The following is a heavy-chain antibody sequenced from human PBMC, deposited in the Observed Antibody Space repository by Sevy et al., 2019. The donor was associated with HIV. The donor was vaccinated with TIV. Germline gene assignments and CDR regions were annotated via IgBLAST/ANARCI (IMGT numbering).Heavy chain of an antibody. CDR2: IWYDGSNK. D-gene: IGHD3-10*01. CDR1: GFTFSSYG. Sequence: GGSLRLSCAASGFTFSSYGMHWVRQAPGKGLEWVAVIWYDGSNKYYADSVKGRFTISRDNSKNTLYLQMNSLRAEDTAVYYCARQRIWSRFDAFDIWGQGTMVTVSS. J-gene: IGHJ3*02. CDR3: ARQRIWSRFDAFDI. V-gene: IGHV3-33*01.